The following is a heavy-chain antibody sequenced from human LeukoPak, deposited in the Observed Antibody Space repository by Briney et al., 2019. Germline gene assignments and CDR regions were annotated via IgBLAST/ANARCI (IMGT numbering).Heavy chain of an antibody. CDR3: ARGGSSSSVWYFDY. J-gene: IGHJ4*02. D-gene: IGHD6-6*01. V-gene: IGHV4-59*10. CDR1: GGSFSGYY. CDR2: IYYTGYS. Sequence: SETLSLTCAVYGGSFSGYYWSWIRQPAGKGLEWIGRIYYTGYSNYNPSLKSRVTMSVGTSKNQFSLKLSSVTAADTAVYYCARGGSSSSVWYFDYWGQGTLVPVSS.